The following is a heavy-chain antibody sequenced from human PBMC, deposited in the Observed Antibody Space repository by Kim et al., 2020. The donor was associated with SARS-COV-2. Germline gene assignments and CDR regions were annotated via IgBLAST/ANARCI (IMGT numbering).Heavy chain of an antibody. CDR2: IYYSGST. J-gene: IGHJ4*02. CDR1: GGSISSYY. D-gene: IGHD5-18*01. V-gene: IGHV4-59*01. CDR3: ARDYHGYGAIDY. Sequence: SETLSLTCTVSGGSISSYYWSWIRQPPGKGLEWIGYIYYSGSTNYNPSLKSRVTISVDTSKKQFSLKLSSVTAADTAVYYCARDYHGYGAIDYWGQGTLVTVSS.